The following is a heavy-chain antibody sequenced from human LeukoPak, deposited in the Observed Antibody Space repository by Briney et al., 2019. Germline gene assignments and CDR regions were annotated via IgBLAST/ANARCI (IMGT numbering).Heavy chain of an antibody. D-gene: IGHD4-17*01. Sequence: GGSLRLSCAASGSTFSSYSMNWVRQAPGKGLEWVSYISSSSSIIYYADSVKGRFTISRDNAKNSLYLQMNSLRAEDTAVYYCARARTAQYNWFDPWGQGTLVTVSS. CDR2: ISSSSSII. CDR1: GSTFSSYS. J-gene: IGHJ5*02. V-gene: IGHV3-48*01. CDR3: ARARTAQYNWFDP.